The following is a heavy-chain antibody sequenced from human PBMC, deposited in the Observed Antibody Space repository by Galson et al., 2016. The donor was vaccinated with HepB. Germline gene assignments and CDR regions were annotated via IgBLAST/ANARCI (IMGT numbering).Heavy chain of an antibody. CDR1: GFPFNNYA. CDR2: ISGSGASS. Sequence: SLRLSCAASGFPFNNYAMTWVRQAPGRGLEWVSTISGSGASSYYAASVKGRFTISRDNSKNTLYVQMNSLRAEDTAVYYCAKVQGSFYDFWSGYYWVDYWGQGALVTVSS. CDR3: AKVQGSFYDFWSGYYWVDY. J-gene: IGHJ4*02. D-gene: IGHD3-3*01. V-gene: IGHV3-23*01.